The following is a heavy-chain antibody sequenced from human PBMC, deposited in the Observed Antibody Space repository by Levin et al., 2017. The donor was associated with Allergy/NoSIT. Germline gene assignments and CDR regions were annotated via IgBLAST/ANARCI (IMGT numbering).Heavy chain of an antibody. V-gene: IGHV3-9*01. Sequence: KGLEWVSGISWNSGSIGYADSVKGRFTISRDNAKNSLYLQLNSLRTEDTALYYCARDNIVLPDAFDIWGQGTMVIVSS. J-gene: IGHJ3*02. CDR3: ARDNIVLPDAFDI. D-gene: IGHD3-16*02. CDR2: ISWNSGSI.